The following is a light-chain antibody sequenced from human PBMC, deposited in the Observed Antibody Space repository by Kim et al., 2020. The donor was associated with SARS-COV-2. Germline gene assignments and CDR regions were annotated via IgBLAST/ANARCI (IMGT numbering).Light chain of an antibody. CDR3: AAWDDNLNGVG. CDR1: YSNDGRNT. Sequence: GQRVTILCTRSYSNDGRNTVNWWQQLPGTDPNLLIFGYNQRPSGVPARFSASKSGTSASLAISGLQSEDEADYYCAAWDDNLNGVGFGGGTQLTVL. V-gene: IGLV1-44*01. CDR2: GYN. J-gene: IGLJ2*01.